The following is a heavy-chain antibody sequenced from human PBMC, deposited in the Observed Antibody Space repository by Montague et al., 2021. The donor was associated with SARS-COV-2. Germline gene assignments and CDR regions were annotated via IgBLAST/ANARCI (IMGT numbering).Heavy chain of an antibody. J-gene: IGHJ6*02. CDR2: ISSSGSTI. CDR1: GFTFSSYE. D-gene: IGHD3-22*01. Sequence: SLRLSCAASGFTFSSYEMNWVRQAPGKGLEWVSYISSSGSTIYYADSVKGRFIISRDNAKNSLYPQMNSLRAEDTAVYYCARVLVVTYYGMDVWGQGTTVTVSS. V-gene: IGHV3-48*03. CDR3: ARVLVVTYYGMDV.